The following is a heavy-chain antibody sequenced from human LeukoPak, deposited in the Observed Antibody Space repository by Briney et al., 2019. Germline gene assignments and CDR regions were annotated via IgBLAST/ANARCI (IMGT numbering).Heavy chain of an antibody. CDR1: GYTFTGYY. V-gene: IGHV1-2*02. Sequence: ASVKVSCKASGYTFTGYYMHWVRQAPGQGLEWMGWINPNSGGTNYAQKFQGRVTMTRDTSISTAYMELSRLRSDDTAVYYCARFNSGSYQHYFDYWGQGTLVTVPS. CDR2: INPNSGGT. CDR3: ARFNSGSYQHYFDY. D-gene: IGHD1-26*01. J-gene: IGHJ4*02.